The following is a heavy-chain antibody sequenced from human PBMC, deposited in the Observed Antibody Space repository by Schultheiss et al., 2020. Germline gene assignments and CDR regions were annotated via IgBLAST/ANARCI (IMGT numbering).Heavy chain of an antibody. V-gene: IGHV4-59*08. CDR2: VYYSGST. CDR1: GGSTRFYY. CDR3: AKSSSINYNWFDP. D-gene: IGHD3-10*01. Sequence: SQTLSLTCTVSGGSTRFYYWSWIRQPPGKGLEWIGYVYYSGSTNYNPSLKSRVTISIDTSKNQFSLKVSSVTAADTAVYYCAKSSSINYNWFDPWGQGTRVTVSS. J-gene: IGHJ5*02.